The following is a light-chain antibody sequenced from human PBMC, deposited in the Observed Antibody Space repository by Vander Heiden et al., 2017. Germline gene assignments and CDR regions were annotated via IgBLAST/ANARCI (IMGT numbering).Light chain of an antibody. CDR2: EVT. CDR1: SSEVGGYDY. V-gene: IGLV2-8*01. J-gene: IGLJ1*01. CDR3: SSYAGNNNKV. Sequence: QSVLSQPLSASASPGESVAISCTGTSSEVGGYDYVSWYQQHPGKAPKLIIYEVTKRASGVPDRFSGSKSGNTASLTVSGLQAEDEADYYCSSYAGNNNKVFGTGTKVTVL.